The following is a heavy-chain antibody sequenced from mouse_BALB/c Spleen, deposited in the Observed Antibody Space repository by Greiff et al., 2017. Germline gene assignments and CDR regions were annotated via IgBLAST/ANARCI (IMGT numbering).Heavy chain of an antibody. Sequence: QVQLKESGPGLVAPSQSLSITCTVSGFSLTGYGVNWVRQPPGKGLEWLGMIWGDGSTDYNSALKSRLSISKDNSKSQVFLKMNSLQTDDTARYYCARALDYYGSSYAMDYWGQGTSVTVSS. CDR2: IWGDGST. J-gene: IGHJ4*01. D-gene: IGHD1-1*01. CDR1: GFSLTGYG. CDR3: ARALDYYGSSYAMDY. V-gene: IGHV2-6-7*01.